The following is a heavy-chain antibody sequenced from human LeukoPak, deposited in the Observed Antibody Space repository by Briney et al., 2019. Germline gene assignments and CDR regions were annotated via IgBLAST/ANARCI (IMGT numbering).Heavy chain of an antibody. J-gene: IGHJ4*02. D-gene: IGHD5-24*01. CDR1: GFTVSSNY. CDR2: LYSGGNT. Sequence: GGSLRLSCAVSGFTVSSNYVSWVRQAPGKGLEWISVLYSGGNTYYADSVKGRFTISRDNSKNTLYLQMNSLRAEDTAVYYCARSRDGYNYYFDYWGQGTLVTVSS. CDR3: ARSRDGYNYYFDY. V-gene: IGHV3-53*01.